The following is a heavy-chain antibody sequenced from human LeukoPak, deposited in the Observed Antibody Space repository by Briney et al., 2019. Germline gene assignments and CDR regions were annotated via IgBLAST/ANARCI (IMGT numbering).Heavy chain of an antibody. V-gene: IGHV4-59*01. CDR3: ARSRNYYDSSGYYGPFDY. Sequence: SSETLSLTCTVSGGSISSYYWSWIRQPPGKGLEWIGYIYYSGSINYNPSLKSRVTISVDTSKNQFSLKLSSVTAADTAVYYCARSRNYYDSSGYYGPFDYWGQGTLVTVSS. CDR1: GGSISSYY. CDR2: IYYSGSI. J-gene: IGHJ4*02. D-gene: IGHD3-22*01.